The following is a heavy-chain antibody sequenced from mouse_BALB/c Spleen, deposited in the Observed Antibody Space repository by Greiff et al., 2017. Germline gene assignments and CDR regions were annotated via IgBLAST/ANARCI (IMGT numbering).Heavy chain of an antibody. J-gene: IGHJ2*01. CDR3: ARGGYYFDY. CDR1: GYSFTGYY. Sequence: EVQLQQSGPELVKPGASVKISCKASGYSFTGYYMHWVKQSHVKSLEWIGRINPYNGATSYNQNFKDKASLTVDKSSSTAYMELHSLTSEDSAVYYCARGGYYFDYWGQGTTLTVSS. CDR2: INPYNGAT. V-gene: IGHV1-31*01.